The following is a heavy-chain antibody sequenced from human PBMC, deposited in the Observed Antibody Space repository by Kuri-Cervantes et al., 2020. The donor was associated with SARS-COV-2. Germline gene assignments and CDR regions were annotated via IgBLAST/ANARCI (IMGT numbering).Heavy chain of an antibody. CDR2: INHSGST. V-gene: IGHV4-34*01. J-gene: IGHJ4*02. CDR3: ARGWYPVGATILYYFDY. D-gene: IGHD1-26*01. CDR1: GGSFSGYY. Sequence: GSLRLSCAVYGGSFSGYYWSWIRQPPGKGLEWIGEINHSGSTNYNPSLKSRVTISVDTSKNQFSLKLSSVTAADTAVHYCARGWYPVGATILYYFDYWGQGTLVTVSS.